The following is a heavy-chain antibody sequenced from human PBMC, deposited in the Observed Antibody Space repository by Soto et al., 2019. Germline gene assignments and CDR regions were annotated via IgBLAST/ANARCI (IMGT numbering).Heavy chain of an antibody. Sequence: GDSLKISCKGSGYSFTSYWIGWVRQMPGKGLEWMGIIYPGDSDTRYSPSFQGQVTISADKSISTAYLQWSSLEASDTAMYYCARYSSASYYGMDVWGHGTTVTVSS. D-gene: IGHD6-6*01. CDR2: IYPGDSDT. CDR1: GYSFTSYW. V-gene: IGHV5-51*03. CDR3: ARYSSASYYGMDV. J-gene: IGHJ6*02.